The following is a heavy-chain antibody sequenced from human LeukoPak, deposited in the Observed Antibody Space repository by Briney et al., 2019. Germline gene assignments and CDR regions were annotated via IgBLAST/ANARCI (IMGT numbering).Heavy chain of an antibody. D-gene: IGHD5-18*01. V-gene: IGHV1-69*06. CDR1: GGTFSSYA. CDR3: ARGRSGYSYGFGDY. CDR2: IIPIFGTA. J-gene: IGHJ4*02. Sequence: GASVKISCKASGGTFSSYAISWVRQAPGQGLEWMGGIIPIFGTANYAQKFQGRVTITADKSTSTAYMELSSLRSEDTAVYYCARGRSGYSYGFGDYWGQGTLVTVSS.